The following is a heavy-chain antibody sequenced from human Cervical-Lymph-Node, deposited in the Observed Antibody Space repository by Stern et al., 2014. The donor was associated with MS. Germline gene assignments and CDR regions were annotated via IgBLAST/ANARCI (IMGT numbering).Heavy chain of an antibody. Sequence: VQLVESGAEVKKPGSSVKVSCKASGGTFRSYAISWVRQAPGQGLEWMGGIISIFGTANYAQKFQGRVTITADESTSTAYMELSSLRSEDTAVYYCARGGYDFWSGTNWYFDLWGRGTLVTVSS. CDR1: GGTFRSYA. CDR3: ARGGYDFWSGTNWYFDL. V-gene: IGHV1-69*01. CDR2: IISIFGTA. J-gene: IGHJ2*01. D-gene: IGHD3-3*01.